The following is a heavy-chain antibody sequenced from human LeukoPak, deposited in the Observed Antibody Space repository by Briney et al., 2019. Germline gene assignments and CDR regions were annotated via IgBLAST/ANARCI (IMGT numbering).Heavy chain of an antibody. CDR1: GFTFSSYW. CDR2: IKQDGSEK. CDR3: ARDQVGYSSSSGTLDY. Sequence: GGSLRLSCAASGFTFSSYWMSWVRQAPGKGLEWVANIKQDGSEKYYVDSVKGRSTISRDNAKNSLYLQMNSLRAEDTAVYYCARDQVGYSSSSGTLDYWGQGTLVTVSS. V-gene: IGHV3-7*01. J-gene: IGHJ4*02. D-gene: IGHD6-6*01.